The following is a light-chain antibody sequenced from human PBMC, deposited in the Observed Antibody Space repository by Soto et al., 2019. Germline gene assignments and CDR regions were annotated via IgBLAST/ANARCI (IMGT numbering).Light chain of an antibody. CDR3: QQLNSYPAT. CDR1: QGISSY. J-gene: IGKJ5*01. V-gene: IGKV1-9*01. Sequence: IQLTQSPSSLSASVGDRVTITCRASQGISSYLAWYQQKLGKAPKLLIYAASTLQSGVPSRFSGSGSGTDFTLTISSLQPEDFATYYCQQLNSYPATFDQGTRLEIK. CDR2: AAS.